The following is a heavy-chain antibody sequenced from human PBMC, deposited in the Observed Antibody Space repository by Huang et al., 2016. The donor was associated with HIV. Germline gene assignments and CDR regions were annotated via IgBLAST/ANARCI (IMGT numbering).Heavy chain of an antibody. V-gene: IGHV3-30*02. Sequence: QEQLVESGGGVVQPGGSLRLSCATSGFSFSHYGMHWVRQGPGKGLELVAIIRFDGGNKQYADSAKGRFTISRDNSKKMVVLEMNSLRGDDTAFYYCATDLGGYSFAYWGQGALVSVSS. D-gene: IGHD2-21*02. CDR2: IRFDGGNK. CDR3: ATDLGGYSFAY. J-gene: IGHJ4*02. CDR1: GFSFSHYG.